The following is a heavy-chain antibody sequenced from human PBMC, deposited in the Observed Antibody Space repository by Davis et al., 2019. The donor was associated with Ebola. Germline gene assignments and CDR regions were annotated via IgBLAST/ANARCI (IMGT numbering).Heavy chain of an antibody. Sequence: SQTLSLTCTVSGGSISSYYWSWIRQPPGKGLEWIGYIYYSGSTNYNPSLKSRVTISVDTSKNQFSLKLSSVTAADTAVYYCARDGYDFWSGYYSYYFDYWGQGTLVTVSS. CDR1: GGSISSYY. CDR3: ARDGYDFWSGYYSYYFDY. J-gene: IGHJ4*02. D-gene: IGHD3-3*01. CDR2: IYYSGST. V-gene: IGHV4-59*01.